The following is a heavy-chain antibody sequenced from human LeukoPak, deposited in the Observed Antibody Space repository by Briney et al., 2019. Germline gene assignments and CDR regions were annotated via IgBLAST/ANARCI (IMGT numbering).Heavy chain of an antibody. CDR2: IRSKANSYAT. J-gene: IGHJ4*02. V-gene: IGHV3-73*01. D-gene: IGHD3-10*01. CDR1: GFTFSSSA. CDR3: TRLTMVRGVIIDY. Sequence: GGSLRLSCAASGFTFSSSAMHWVRQASGKGLEWVGRIRSKANSYATAYAASVKGRFTISRDDSKNTAYLQMNSLKTEDTAVYYCTRLTMVRGVIIDYWGQGTLVTVSS.